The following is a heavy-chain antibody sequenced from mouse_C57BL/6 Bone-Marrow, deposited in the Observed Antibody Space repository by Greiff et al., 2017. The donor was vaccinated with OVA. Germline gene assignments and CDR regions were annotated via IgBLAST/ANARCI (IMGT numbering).Heavy chain of an antibody. CDR3: AIGGSSSFYYAMDY. J-gene: IGHJ4*01. CDR1: GYTFTDYN. Sequence: QVQLQQSGPELVKPGASVKMSCKASGYTFTDYNMHWVKQRPGQGLEWIGRIHPSDSDTNYNQKFKGKATLTVDKSSSTAYMQLSSLTSEDSAVYYCAIGGSSSFYYAMDYWGQGTSVTVSS. CDR2: IHPSDSDT. V-gene: IGHV1-74*01. D-gene: IGHD1-1*01.